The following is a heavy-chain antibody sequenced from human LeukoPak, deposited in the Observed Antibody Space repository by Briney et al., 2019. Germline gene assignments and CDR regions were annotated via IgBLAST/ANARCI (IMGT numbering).Heavy chain of an antibody. J-gene: IGHJ4*02. V-gene: IGHV4-61*02. Sequence: SETLSLTCTVSGGSISSGSYYWSWIRQPAGKGLEWIGRIYTSGSTNYNPSLKSRVTISVDTSKNQFSLKLSSVTAADTAVYYCALYYYDSSGYYYFDYWGQGTLVTVSS. D-gene: IGHD3-22*01. CDR1: GGSISSGSYY. CDR2: IYTSGST. CDR3: ALYYYDSSGYYYFDY.